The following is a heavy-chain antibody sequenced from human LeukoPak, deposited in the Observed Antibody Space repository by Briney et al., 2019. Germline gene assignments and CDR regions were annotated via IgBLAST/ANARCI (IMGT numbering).Heavy chain of an antibody. CDR2: ISGRGGST. D-gene: IGHD3-10*01. CDR1: GFTFCSYA. CDR3: AKYDGSGSYYYYYYGMDV. Sequence: GGSLRLSCAASGFTFCSYAMSWLRQAPGKGLEWGSAISGRGGSTYYAHSVKGQFTISRDKSKNTLYMQMNSLRAEDTAVYYCAKYDGSGSYYYYYYGMDVWGQGTTVTVSS. J-gene: IGHJ6*02. V-gene: IGHV3-23*01.